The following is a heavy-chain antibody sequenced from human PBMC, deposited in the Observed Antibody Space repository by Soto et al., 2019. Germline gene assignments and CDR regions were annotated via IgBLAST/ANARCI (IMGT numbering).Heavy chain of an antibody. CDR2: IFHTGNT. Sequence: QVQLQESGPGLVKPSGTLSLNCTISGVSISSGKWWSWVRQPPGEGLEWIGEIFHTGNTDYKPSLKSRVSILVDKSQNQVSLNLDSVTAADTAVYYCARNLFDSRGYPPEVWGQGILVTGSS. CDR1: GVSISSGKW. CDR3: ARNLFDSRGYPPEV. D-gene: IGHD3-22*01. J-gene: IGHJ4*02. V-gene: IGHV4-4*02.